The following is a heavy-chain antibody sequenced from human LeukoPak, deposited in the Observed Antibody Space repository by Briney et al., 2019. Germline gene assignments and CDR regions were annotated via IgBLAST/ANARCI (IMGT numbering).Heavy chain of an antibody. V-gene: IGHV4-34*01. CDR3: ARGRAYYYGSGSQTFDY. J-gene: IGHJ4*02. D-gene: IGHD3-10*01. CDR1: GGSFSGYY. Sequence: PSETLSLTCAVYGGSFSGYYWSWIRQPPGKGLEWIGEINHSGSTNYNPSLKSRVTISVDTSKNQFSLKLSSVTAADTAVYYCARGRAYYYGSGSQTFDYWGQGTLVTVSS. CDR2: INHSGST.